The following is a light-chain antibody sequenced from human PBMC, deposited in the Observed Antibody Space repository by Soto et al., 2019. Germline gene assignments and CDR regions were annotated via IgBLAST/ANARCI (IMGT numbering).Light chain of an antibody. CDR3: QMWKT. Sequence: DIQMTQSPPSVSASVGDRVTITCRASQDVGKWLAWYQQKPGKAPTLLIHGASSLQSGVPPRYSGSGYGTDFTLTISSLQPEDFAHYYCQMWKTFGPGTKVDIK. V-gene: IGKV1-12*01. J-gene: IGKJ3*01. CDR2: GAS. CDR1: QDVGKW.